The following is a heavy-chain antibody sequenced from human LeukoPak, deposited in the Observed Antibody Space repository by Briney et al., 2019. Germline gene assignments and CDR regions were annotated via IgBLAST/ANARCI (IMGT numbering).Heavy chain of an antibody. CDR3: ARGGDSSGYYSSQGDY. CDR2: INPNNGNT. CDR1: GYTFTGYY. V-gene: IGHV1-2*02. J-gene: IGHJ4*02. Sequence: ASVKVSCKASGYTFTGYYMHWVRQAPGQGLEWMGWINPNNGNTNYAQKFQGRVTMTRDTSISTAYMELSSLRSDDTAVYYCARGGDSSGYYSSQGDYWDQGTLVPVSS. D-gene: IGHD3-22*01.